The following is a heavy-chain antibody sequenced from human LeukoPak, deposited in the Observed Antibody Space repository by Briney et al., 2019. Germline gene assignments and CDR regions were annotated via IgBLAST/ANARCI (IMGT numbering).Heavy chain of an antibody. Sequence: PSETLSLTCSVSGGSISSSSYYWGWIRQPPGKGLEWIGSIYYSGSTYYNPSLKSRVTISVDTSKNQFSLKLSSVTAADTAVYYCAAGERITMIVVVINNDAFDIWGQGTMVTVSS. CDR1: GGSISSSSYY. D-gene: IGHD3-22*01. CDR3: AAGERITMIVVVINNDAFDI. J-gene: IGHJ3*02. V-gene: IGHV4-39*01. CDR2: IYYSGST.